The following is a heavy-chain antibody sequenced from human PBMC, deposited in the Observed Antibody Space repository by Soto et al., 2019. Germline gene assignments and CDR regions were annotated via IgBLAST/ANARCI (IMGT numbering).Heavy chain of an antibody. CDR2: ISAYNGNT. D-gene: IGHD2-2*01. V-gene: IGHV1-18*01. CDR3: ARNIVVVPAAFSYYYYYYMDV. Sequence: QVQLVQSGAEVKKPGASVKVSCKASGYTFTSYGISWVRQAPGQGLEWMGWISAYNGNTNYAQKLQGRVTMTTDTSTSTAYMELRSLRSDDTAVYYCARNIVVVPAAFSYYYYYYMDVWGKGTTVTVSS. CDR1: GYTFTSYG. J-gene: IGHJ6*03.